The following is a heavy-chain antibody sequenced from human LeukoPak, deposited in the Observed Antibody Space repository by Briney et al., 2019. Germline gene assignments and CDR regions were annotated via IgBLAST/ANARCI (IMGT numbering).Heavy chain of an antibody. CDR1: GYTFTSYY. D-gene: IGHD6-19*01. J-gene: IGHJ4*02. CDR3: ATAAGSGWSLFDY. Sequence: GASVKVSCKASGYTFTSYYMHWVRQAPGQGLEWMGIINPSGGSASYAQKFQGRVTMTRDTSTSTVYMELSSLRSEDTAVYYCATAAGSGWSLFDYWGQGTLVTVSS. CDR2: INPSGGSA. V-gene: IGHV1-46*01.